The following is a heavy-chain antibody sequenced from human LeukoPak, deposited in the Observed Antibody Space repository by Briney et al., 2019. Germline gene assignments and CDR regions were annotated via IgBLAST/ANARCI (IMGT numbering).Heavy chain of an antibody. CDR1: GFTFSSYS. V-gene: IGHV3-21*01. CDR3: ARGRSPTLGYFDL. D-gene: IGHD1-26*01. CDR2: ISSSSSYI. Sequence: GGSLRLSCAASGFTFSSYSMNWVRQAPGKGLEWVSSISSSSSYIYYADSVKGRFTISRDNAKNSLYLQMNSPRAEDTAVYYCARGRSPTLGYFDLWGRGTLVTVSS. J-gene: IGHJ2*01.